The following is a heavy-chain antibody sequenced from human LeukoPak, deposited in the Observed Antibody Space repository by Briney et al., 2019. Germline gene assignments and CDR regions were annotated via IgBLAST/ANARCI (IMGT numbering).Heavy chain of an antibody. CDR1: GFTFDDYA. Sequence: GGSLRLSCAASGFTFDDYAMHWVRQAPGKGLEWVSLISGNGRNTYYADSVKGRFTISRDNSKNSLYLQMNSLRTEDTALYYCAKERFCGGDCYYFDYWGQGTLVTVSS. J-gene: IGHJ4*02. CDR3: AKERFCGGDCYYFDY. V-gene: IGHV3-43*02. CDR2: ISGNGRNT. D-gene: IGHD2-21*02.